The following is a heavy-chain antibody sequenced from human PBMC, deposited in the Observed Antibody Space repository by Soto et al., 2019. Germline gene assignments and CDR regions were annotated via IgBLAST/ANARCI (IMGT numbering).Heavy chain of an antibody. Sequence: SEALSLTCTVACGSISRSSYYWGWIRQPPGKGLEWIGSIYYSGSTYYNPSLKSRVTISVDTSNNQFSLKLSSVTAADTAVYYCARQNPAQGYYYGMDVWGQGTTVT. V-gene: IGHV4-39*01. J-gene: IGHJ6*02. CDR2: IYYSGST. CDR3: ARQNPAQGYYYGMDV. CDR1: CGSISRSSYY.